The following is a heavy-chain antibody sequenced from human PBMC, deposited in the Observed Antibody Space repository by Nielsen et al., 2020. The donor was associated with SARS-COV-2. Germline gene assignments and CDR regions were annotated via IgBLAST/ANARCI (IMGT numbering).Heavy chain of an antibody. Sequence: GGSLRLSCAASGFTFSSYGMHWVRQAPGKGLEWVAVISYDGSNKYYADSVKGRFTISRDNSKNTLYLQMNSLRAEDTAVYYCARGRGMTLDYWGQGTLVTVSS. V-gene: IGHV3-30*03. CDR1: GFTFSSYG. CDR2: ISYDGSNK. D-gene: IGHD3-10*01. CDR3: ARGRGMTLDY. J-gene: IGHJ4*02.